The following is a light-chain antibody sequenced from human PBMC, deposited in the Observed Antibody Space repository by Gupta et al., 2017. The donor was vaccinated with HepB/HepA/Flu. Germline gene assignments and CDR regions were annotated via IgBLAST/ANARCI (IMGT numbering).Light chain of an antibody. V-gene: IGKV3-20*01. CDR1: QTVENAY. CDR3: QHDKHFLFT. J-gene: IGKJ3*01. Sequence: ETLLTQSPGTLCLSPGERATLSCRASQTVENAYLAWYQKKPGQAPRLLIYGASNRATGLPDRFSGSGSGTDFILTISRLEPEDVAVYYCQHDKHFLFTFGRGTTVDVK. CDR2: GAS.